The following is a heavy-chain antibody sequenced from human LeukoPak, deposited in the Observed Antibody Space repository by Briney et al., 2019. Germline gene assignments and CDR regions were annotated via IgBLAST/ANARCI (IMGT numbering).Heavy chain of an antibody. CDR2: IYYSGST. CDR3: ARTTEGYCSSASCFGFSYSYYMDV. D-gene: IGHD2-2*01. J-gene: IGHJ6*03. CDR1: GGSISSYY. V-gene: IGHV4-59*01. Sequence: SETLSLTCTVSGGSISSYYWSWIRQPPGKGLEWIGYIYYSGSTNYNPSLKSRVTISVDTSKNQFSLKLSSVIAADTAVYYCARTTEGYCSSASCFGFSYSYYMDVWGKGTTVTVSS.